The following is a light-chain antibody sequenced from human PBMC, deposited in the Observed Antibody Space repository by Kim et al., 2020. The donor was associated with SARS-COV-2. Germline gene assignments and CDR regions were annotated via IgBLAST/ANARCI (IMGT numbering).Light chain of an antibody. Sequence: SSELTQDPAVSVALGQTVRITCQGDSLRTYYAAWYQQRPGQAPTLVIYGENFRPSGIPDRFSVSRLGNTASLAITGAQEEDEADYYCNSRDTNGNHVFGTGTKVTVL. CDR1: SLRTYY. CDR2: GEN. J-gene: IGLJ1*01. V-gene: IGLV3-19*01. CDR3: NSRDTNGNHV.